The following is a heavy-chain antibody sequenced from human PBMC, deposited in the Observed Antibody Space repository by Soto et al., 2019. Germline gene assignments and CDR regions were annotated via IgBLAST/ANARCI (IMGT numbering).Heavy chain of an antibody. CDR3: ARDRFYYGSSGYYYFDY. CDR1: GLTFSNAW. V-gene: IGHV3-48*01. Sequence: GGSLRLSCAASGLTFSNAWMNWVRQAPGKGLEWVSYISSNSGTMYYADSVKGRFTISRDNAKNSLYLQMNSLRAEDTAVYYCARDRFYYGSSGYYYFDYWGQGTLVTVSS. CDR2: ISSNSGTM. J-gene: IGHJ4*02. D-gene: IGHD3-22*01.